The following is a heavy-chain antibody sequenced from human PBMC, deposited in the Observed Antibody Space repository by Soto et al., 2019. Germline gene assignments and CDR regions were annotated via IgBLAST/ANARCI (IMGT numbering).Heavy chain of an antibody. CDR1: GFTFSSYA. CDR3: AKKPTNLVREKPVEGDY. J-gene: IGHJ4*02. CDR2: ISGSGGST. V-gene: IGHV3-23*01. D-gene: IGHD3-10*01. Sequence: EVQLLESGGGLVQPGGSLRLSCAASGFTFSSYAMSWVRQAPGKGLEWVSAISGSGGSTYYADSVKGRFTISRDNPKNTLYVQMNILSSEDRTVYYCAKKPTNLVREKPVEGDYWGQGTLVTVSS.